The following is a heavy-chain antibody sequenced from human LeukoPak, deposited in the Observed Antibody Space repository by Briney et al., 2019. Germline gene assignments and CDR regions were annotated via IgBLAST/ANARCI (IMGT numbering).Heavy chain of an antibody. CDR2: ISAYNGNT. CDR1: GYTFTSYG. CDR3: ARVSRDGYYLFDY. D-gene: IGHD5-24*01. V-gene: IGHV1-18*01. J-gene: IGHJ4*02. Sequence: ASVKVSCKASGYTFTSYGISWVRQAPGQGLEWMGWISAYNGNTNYAQKLQGRVTMTTDTSTSTVYMELSSLRSEDTAVYFCARVSRDGYYLFDYWGQGTLVTVSS.